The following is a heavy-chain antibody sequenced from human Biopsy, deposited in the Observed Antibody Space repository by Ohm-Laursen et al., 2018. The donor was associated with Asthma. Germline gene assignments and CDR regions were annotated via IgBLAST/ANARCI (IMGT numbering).Heavy chain of an antibody. CDR1: GFTFSSYA. CDR2: ISGSGGST. V-gene: IGHV3-23*01. CDR3: ASQSSGPDFWSGYYYFDY. Sequence: LSLTCAASGFTFSSYAMSWVRQAPGKGLEWVSAISGSGGSTYYADSVKGRFTISRDNSKNTLYLQMNSLRAEDTAVYYCASQSSGPDFWSGYYYFDYWGQGTLVTVSP. D-gene: IGHD3-3*01. J-gene: IGHJ4*02.